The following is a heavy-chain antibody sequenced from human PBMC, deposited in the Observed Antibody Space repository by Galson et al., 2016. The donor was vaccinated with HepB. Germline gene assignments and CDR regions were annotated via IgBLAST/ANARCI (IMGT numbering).Heavy chain of an antibody. CDR1: GFTLRTYA. D-gene: IGHD3-16*01. CDR2: ITDDGSNT. CDR3: AKHGGFDF. J-gene: IGHJ4*02. V-gene: IGHV3-23*01. Sequence: SLRLSCAASGFTLRTYAMSWVRQAPGKGLEWVSAITDDGSNTYYADSVKGRFTISRDTSKNTLYLQMNGLRADDTAVYYCAKHGGFDFWGQGTPVTVSS.